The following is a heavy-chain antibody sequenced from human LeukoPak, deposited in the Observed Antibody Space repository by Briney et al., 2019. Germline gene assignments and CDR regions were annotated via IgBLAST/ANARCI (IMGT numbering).Heavy chain of an antibody. Sequence: GGSLRLSCAASGFTFSTHGMHWVRQAPGKGLEWVAFIRYDGINKYYADSVKGRFTISRDNAKNSLYLQMNSLRAEDTAVYYCARDRHITIFGVVVIPFDYWGQGTLVTVSS. D-gene: IGHD3-3*01. CDR3: ARDRHITIFGVVVIPFDY. CDR1: GFTFSTHG. V-gene: IGHV3-30*02. J-gene: IGHJ4*02. CDR2: IRYDGINK.